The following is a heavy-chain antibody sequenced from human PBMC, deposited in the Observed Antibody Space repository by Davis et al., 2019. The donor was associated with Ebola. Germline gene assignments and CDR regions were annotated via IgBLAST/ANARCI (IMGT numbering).Heavy chain of an antibody. J-gene: IGHJ4*02. D-gene: IGHD2-15*01. V-gene: IGHV1-18*01. CDR3: ARVVDTWRVVDDY. Sequence: AASVKVSCKASGCTFGSYGISWVRQAPGQGLEWMGWIAAYNGYTNYVQNFQGRVTMTIDPSASTAYMELRSLRSDDTAVYYCARVVDTWRVVDDYWGQGTLVTVSS. CDR1: GCTFGSYG. CDR2: IAAYNGYT.